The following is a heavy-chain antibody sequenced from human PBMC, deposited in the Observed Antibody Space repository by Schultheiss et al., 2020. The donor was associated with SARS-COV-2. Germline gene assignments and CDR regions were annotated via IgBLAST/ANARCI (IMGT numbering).Heavy chain of an antibody. D-gene: IGHD2-8*01. V-gene: IGHV4-59*08. J-gene: IGHJ6*03. CDR2: VYYSGST. Sequence: SETLSLTCTVSGDSFGLYYWNWIRQPPGKGLEWIGSVYYSGSTNYGPSLKSRVTISLDTSKNQVSLRLSSVTAADTAVYYCARQGGYCTNGVCYTAYYYYYMDVWGKGTTVTVSS. CDR3: ARQGGYCTNGVCYTAYYYYYMDV. CDR1: GDSFGLYY.